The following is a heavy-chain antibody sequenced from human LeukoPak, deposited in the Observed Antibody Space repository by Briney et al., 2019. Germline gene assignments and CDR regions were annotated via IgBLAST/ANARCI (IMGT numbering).Heavy chain of an antibody. Sequence: ASVKVSCKASGYTFTSYGISWVRQAPGRGLEWMGWISAYNGNTNYAQKLQGRVTMTTDTSTSTAYMELRSLRSDDTAVYYCARGLRAQDIVVVVAATRGPDYYYGMDVWGQGTTVTVSS. CDR1: GYTFTSYG. D-gene: IGHD2-15*01. CDR2: ISAYNGNT. J-gene: IGHJ6*02. V-gene: IGHV1-18*01. CDR3: ARGLRAQDIVVVVAATRGPDYYYGMDV.